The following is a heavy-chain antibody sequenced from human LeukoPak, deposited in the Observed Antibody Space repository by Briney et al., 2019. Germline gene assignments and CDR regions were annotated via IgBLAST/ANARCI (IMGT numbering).Heavy chain of an antibody. D-gene: IGHD3-10*01. J-gene: IGHJ3*02. CDR2: ISSSSSTI. CDR3: ARDPYYYGSGRPRAFDI. CDR1: GFTFSSYS. Sequence: AGGSLRLSCAASGFTFSSYSMNWVRQAPGKGLEWVSYISSSSSTIYYADSVKGRFTISRDNAKNSLYLQMNSLRAEDTAVYYCARDPYYYGSGRPRAFDIWGQGTMVTVSS. V-gene: IGHV3-48*01.